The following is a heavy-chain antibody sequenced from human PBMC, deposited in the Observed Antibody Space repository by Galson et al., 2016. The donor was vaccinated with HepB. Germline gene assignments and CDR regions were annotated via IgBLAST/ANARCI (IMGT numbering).Heavy chain of an antibody. CDR3: ARAVILTGPFDY. V-gene: IGHV3-30*04. J-gene: IGHJ4*02. D-gene: IGHD3-9*01. CDR2: ISNDGSKK. CDR1: GFTFKNYA. Sequence: SLRLSCAASGFTFKNYAIHWVRQAPGKGLEWVAFISNDGSKKFYADSVKGRFTISRDNSKNTVYLQMNSLGVEDTAVYFCARAVILTGPFDYWGQGTLVTVSS.